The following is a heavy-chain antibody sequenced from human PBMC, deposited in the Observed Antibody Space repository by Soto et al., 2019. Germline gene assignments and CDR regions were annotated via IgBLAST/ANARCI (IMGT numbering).Heavy chain of an antibody. CDR2: INHSGST. V-gene: IGHV4-34*01. CDR3: ARGGYDFWSGTAPFYYYGMDV. Sequence: KLSETLSLTCAVYGGSFSGYYWSWIRQPPGKGLEWIGEINHSGSTNYNPSLKSRVTISVDTSKNQFSLKLSSVTAADTAVYYCARGGYDFWSGTAPFYYYGMDVWGQGTTVTVSS. D-gene: IGHD3-3*01. CDR1: GGSFSGYY. J-gene: IGHJ6*02.